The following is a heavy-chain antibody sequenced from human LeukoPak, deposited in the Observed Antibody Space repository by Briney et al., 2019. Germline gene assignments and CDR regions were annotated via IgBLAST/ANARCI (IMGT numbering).Heavy chain of an antibody. CDR1: GGSISSSSYY. V-gene: IGHV4-39*01. J-gene: IGHJ5*02. D-gene: IGHD2-15*01. CDR3: ARGGGYCSGDSCPFGP. Sequence: AETLSLTCTVSGGSISSSSYYWGWIRQPPGKGLEWIGSISYSGSTSYNPSLKSRVTISVDTSKNQFSLKLTSVTATDTAVYYCARGGGYCSGDSCPFGPWGQGTQVTVSS. CDR2: ISYSGST.